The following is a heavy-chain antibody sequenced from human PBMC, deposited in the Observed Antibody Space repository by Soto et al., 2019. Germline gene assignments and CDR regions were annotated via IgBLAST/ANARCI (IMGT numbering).Heavy chain of an antibody. CDR2: ISSSSSYI. J-gene: IGHJ4*02. Sequence: GGSLRLSCAASGFSFSVYTMNWVRQAPGKGLEWVSSISSSSSYIYYADSLKGRFTISRDSAKNSVYLQMNSLRAEDTAVYYCARGIAARTPPDNWGQGTLVTVSS. D-gene: IGHD6-6*01. V-gene: IGHV3-21*01. CDR3: ARGIAARTPPDN. CDR1: GFSFSVYT.